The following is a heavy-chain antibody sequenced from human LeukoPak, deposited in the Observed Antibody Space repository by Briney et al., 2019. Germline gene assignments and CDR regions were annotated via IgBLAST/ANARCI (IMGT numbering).Heavy chain of an antibody. D-gene: IGHD1-26*01. CDR1: GGSISSGDYY. CDR2: IYYSGST. J-gene: IGHJ4*02. CDR3: ARHLVGATTGFYFDY. Sequence: SQTLSLTCTVSGGSISSGDYYWSWIRQPPGKGLEWIVYIYYSGSTYYNPSLKSRVTISVDTSKNQFSLKLSSVTAADTAVYYRARHLVGATTGFYFDYWGQGTLVTVSS. V-gene: IGHV4-30-4*08.